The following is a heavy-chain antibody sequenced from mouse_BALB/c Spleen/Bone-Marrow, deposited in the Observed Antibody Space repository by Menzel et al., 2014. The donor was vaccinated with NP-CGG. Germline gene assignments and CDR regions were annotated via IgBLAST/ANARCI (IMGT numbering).Heavy chain of an antibody. CDR1: GFNIKDTY. CDR3: TTYYGSRFTY. V-gene: IGHV14-3*02. Sequence: VQLQQSGAELVKPGASVKLSCTASGFNIKDTYMHWVKQRPEQGPEWIGRIDPANGNTKYDPKFQGKATITADTSSNTDYLQLSSLPSEDTAVYYCTTYYGSRFTYWGQGTLVTVSA. J-gene: IGHJ3*01. CDR2: IDPANGNT. D-gene: IGHD2-9*01.